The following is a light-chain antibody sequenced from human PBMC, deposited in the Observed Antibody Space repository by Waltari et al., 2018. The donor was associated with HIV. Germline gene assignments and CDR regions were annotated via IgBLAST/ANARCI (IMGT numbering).Light chain of an antibody. CDR1: RTNIGHNF. CDR3: GTWDSSLSVVV. V-gene: IGLV1-51*01. Sequence: QSVLTQPPSVSAPPGQKVTISCPGPRTNIGHNFLCWYPVFPGTAPKLLIYDNNKRPSGTPDRFSGSKSGTLATLGITGLQTGDEADYYCGTWDSSLSVVVFGGGTKLTVL. J-gene: IGLJ3*02. CDR2: DNN.